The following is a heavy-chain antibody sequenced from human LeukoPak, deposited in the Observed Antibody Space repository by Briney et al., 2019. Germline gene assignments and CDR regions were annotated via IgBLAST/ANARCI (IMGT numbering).Heavy chain of an antibody. D-gene: IGHD5-12*01. V-gene: IGHV1-58*02. CDR1: GFTFTSSA. Sequence: SVKVSCKASGFTFTSSAMQWVRQARGQRLEWIGWIVVGSGNTNYAQKFQERVTITRDMSTSTAYMEPSSLRSEDTAVYYCAADPPDNIVATINDAFDIWGQGTMVTVSS. CDR3: AADPPDNIVATINDAFDI. J-gene: IGHJ3*02. CDR2: IVVGSGNT.